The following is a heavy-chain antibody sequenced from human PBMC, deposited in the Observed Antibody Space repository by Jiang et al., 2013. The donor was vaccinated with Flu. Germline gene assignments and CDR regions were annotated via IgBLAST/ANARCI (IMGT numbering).Heavy chain of an antibody. CDR1: GFTFSSYA. CDR3: AREKDTAMDY. Sequence: GVVQPGRSLRLSCAASGFTFSSYAMHWVRQAPGKGLEWVAVISYDGSNKYYADSVKGRFTISRDNSKNTLYLQMNSLRAEDTAVYYCAREKDTAMDYWGQGTLVTVSS. D-gene: IGHD5-18*01. V-gene: IGHV3-30*04. CDR2: ISYDGSNK. J-gene: IGHJ4*02.